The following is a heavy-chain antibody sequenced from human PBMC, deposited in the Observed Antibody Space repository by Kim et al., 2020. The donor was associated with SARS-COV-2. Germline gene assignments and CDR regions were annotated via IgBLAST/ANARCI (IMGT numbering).Heavy chain of an antibody. Sequence: YAQKFQGRVTMTRDMATSTVYMELSSLRSEDTAVYYCAREWELELDAFDIWGQGTMVTVSS. V-gene: IGHV1-46*01. J-gene: IGHJ3*02. D-gene: IGHD1-26*01. CDR3: AREWELELDAFDI.